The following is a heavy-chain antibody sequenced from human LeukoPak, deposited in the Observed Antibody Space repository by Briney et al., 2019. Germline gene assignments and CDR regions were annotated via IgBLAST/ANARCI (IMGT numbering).Heavy chain of an antibody. V-gene: IGHV3-7*01. Sequence: GGSLRLSCAASGFTFSTHWMTWVRQAPGKGLEWVANINQDGRERYYVDSVKGRFTISRDNAKNSLYLQMNSLRAEDTAVYYCARDNIGYCSGGSCYPDYWGQGTLVTVSS. CDR2: INQDGRER. J-gene: IGHJ4*02. D-gene: IGHD2-15*01. CDR3: ARDNIGYCSGGSCYPDY. CDR1: GFTFSTHW.